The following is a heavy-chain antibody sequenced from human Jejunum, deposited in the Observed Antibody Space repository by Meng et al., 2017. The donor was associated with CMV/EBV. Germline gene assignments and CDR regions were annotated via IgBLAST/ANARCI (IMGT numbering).Heavy chain of an antibody. D-gene: IGHD2-8*01. J-gene: IGHJ6*02. CDR2: IDSSGSTT. Sequence: NFSSYEINWVRPAPGKGLEWLSHIDSSGSTTSYTDSVKGRFTISRDNAKNSLYLQMNRLRVEDTALYYCAREPAVYAPPDYYGMDVWGQGTTVTVSS. CDR3: AREPAVYAPPDYYGMDV. CDR1: NFSSYE. V-gene: IGHV3-48*03.